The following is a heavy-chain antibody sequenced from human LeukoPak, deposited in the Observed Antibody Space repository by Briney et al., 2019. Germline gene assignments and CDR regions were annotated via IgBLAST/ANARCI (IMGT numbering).Heavy chain of an antibody. Sequence: PGGSLRLSCAASGFTFSDYYMSWFRRAPGKGLEWVSSISTSDSTTIHYADSVKGRFSISRDNARNSLYLQMNSLRAEDTAVYYCATSSGSSAWGQGTLVTVSS. V-gene: IGHV3-11*01. J-gene: IGHJ5*02. CDR1: GFTFSDYY. CDR2: ISTSDSTTI. CDR3: ATSSGSSA. D-gene: IGHD3-10*01.